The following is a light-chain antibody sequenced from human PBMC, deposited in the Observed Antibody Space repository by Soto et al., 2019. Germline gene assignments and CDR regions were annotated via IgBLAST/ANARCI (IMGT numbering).Light chain of an antibody. J-gene: IGKJ1*01. V-gene: IGKV3-15*01. CDR1: QSVISN. CDR2: GAS. CDR3: QQYNNWPPWT. Sequence: EIVMTQSPATLSVSPGERATLSCSASQSVISNLDWYQQKPGQAPRLLIYGASTRATGIPARFSGSGSGTEFTLTISSLQSEDFAGYYCQQYNNWPPWTFCQGTKVEIK.